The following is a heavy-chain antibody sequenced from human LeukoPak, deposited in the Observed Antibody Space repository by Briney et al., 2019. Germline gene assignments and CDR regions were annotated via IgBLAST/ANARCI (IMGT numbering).Heavy chain of an antibody. V-gene: IGHV4-61*02. Sequence: SETLSLTCAVSGYSISSGSYYWSWIRQPAGKGLEWIGRIYTSGSTNYNPSLKSRVTISVDTSKNQFSLKLSSVTAADTAVYYCARGIAARLNYFDYWGQGTLVTVSS. J-gene: IGHJ4*02. D-gene: IGHD6-6*01. CDR2: IYTSGST. CDR3: ARGIAARLNYFDY. CDR1: GYSISSGSYY.